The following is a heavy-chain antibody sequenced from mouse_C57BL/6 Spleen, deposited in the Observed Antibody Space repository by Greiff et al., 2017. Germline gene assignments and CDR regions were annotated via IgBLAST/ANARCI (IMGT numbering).Heavy chain of an antibody. D-gene: IGHD4-1*01. J-gene: IGHJ2*01. V-gene: IGHV1-72*01. Sequence: QVQLQQPGAELVKPGASVKLSCKASGYTFTSYWMHWVKQRPGRGLEWIGRIVPNSGGTKYNEKFKSKATLTVDKPSSTAYMPLSSLTSEDSAVYSCAKDGLGSEYFDDWGQGTTLTASA. CDR2: IVPNSGGT. CDR1: GYTFTSYW. CDR3: AKDGLGSEYFDD.